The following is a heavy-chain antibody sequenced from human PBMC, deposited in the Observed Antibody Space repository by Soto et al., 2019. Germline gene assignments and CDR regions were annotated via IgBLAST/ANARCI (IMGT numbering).Heavy chain of an antibody. CDR1: VFTLRSHW. CDR2: IGPDGSST. CDR3: ARDNNWSYDY. J-gene: IGHJ4*02. Sequence: GSLRRDCAASVFTLRSHWMHWVRQAPGKGLVWVSHIGPDGSSTRDADSVQGRFTISRDNARNTLYLQMNSLRDEDTAVYYCARDNNWSYDYWGQGTLVTVSS. V-gene: IGHV3-74*01. D-gene: IGHD1-1*01.